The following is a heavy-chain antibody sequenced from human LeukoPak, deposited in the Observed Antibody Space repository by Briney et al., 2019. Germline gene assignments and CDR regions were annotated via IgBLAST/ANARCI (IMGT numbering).Heavy chain of an antibody. CDR3: ARHHYDSGGFVYYYYGMDV. D-gene: IGHD3-22*01. CDR1: GGSFSGYY. CDR2: INHSGST. Sequence: SETLSLTCAVYGGSFSGYYWSWIRQPPGKRLEWIGEINHSGSTNYNPSLKSRVTISVDTSKNQFSLKLSSVTAADTAVYYCARHHYDSGGFVYYYYGMDVWGQGTTVTVSS. V-gene: IGHV4-34*01. J-gene: IGHJ6*02.